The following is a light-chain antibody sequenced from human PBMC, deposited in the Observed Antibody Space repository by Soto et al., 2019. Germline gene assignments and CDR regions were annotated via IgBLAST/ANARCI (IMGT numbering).Light chain of an antibody. CDR2: AAS. Sequence: DMQLTQSPSFLSASVGDRVTITCRASQGINIFLAWFQQKPGKAPNLLISAASTLQSGVPSRFSGSGSETEFTLTISSLQPEDVATYYCQNFDSAPQTFGQGTKVDIK. V-gene: IGKV1-9*01. J-gene: IGKJ1*01. CDR1: QGINIF. CDR3: QNFDSAPQT.